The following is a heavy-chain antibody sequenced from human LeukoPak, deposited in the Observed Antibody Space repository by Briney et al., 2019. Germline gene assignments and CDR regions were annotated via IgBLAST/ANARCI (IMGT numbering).Heavy chain of an antibody. CDR3: ARDRGIVPAAIANWFDP. D-gene: IGHD2-2*01. CDR1: GFTFSSYS. CDR2: ISSSSSYI. V-gene: IGHV3-21*01. Sequence: GGSLRLSCAASGFTFSSYSMYWVRQAPGKGLEWVSSISSSSSYIYYADSVKGRFTISRDNAKNSLYLQMNSLRAEDTAVYYCARDRGIVPAAIANWFDPWGQGTLVTVSS. J-gene: IGHJ5*02.